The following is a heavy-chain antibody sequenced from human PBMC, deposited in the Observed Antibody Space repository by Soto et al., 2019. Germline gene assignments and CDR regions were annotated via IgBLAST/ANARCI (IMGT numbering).Heavy chain of an antibody. Sequence: EVQLVESGGGLVQPGRSLRLSCAASGFTFDDYAMHWVRQVPGKGLEWVSGISWNSGNIGYADSVKGQFTISRDNVKNSLYLHMSSLRAEDTAFYYCASGRGGNYGRYYFDYWGQGTLVTVSS. V-gene: IGHV3-9*01. CDR1: GFTFDDYA. CDR2: ISWNSGNI. D-gene: IGHD1-26*01. CDR3: ASGRGGNYGRYYFDY. J-gene: IGHJ4*02.